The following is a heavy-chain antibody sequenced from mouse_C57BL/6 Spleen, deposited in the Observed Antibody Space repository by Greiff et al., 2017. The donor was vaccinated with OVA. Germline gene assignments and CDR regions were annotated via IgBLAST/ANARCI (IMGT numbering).Heavy chain of an antibody. Sequence: QVQLQQSGAELARPGASVKLSCKASGYTFTSYGISWVKQRTGQGLEWIGAIYPRSGNTYYNEKFKGKATLTADKSSSTAYMELRSLTSEDSAVYVCARSGDCGSSSYYFDYWGQGTTLTVSS. CDR2: IYPRSGNT. D-gene: IGHD1-1*01. V-gene: IGHV1-81*01. CDR3: ARSGDCGSSSYYFDY. CDR1: GYTFTSYG. J-gene: IGHJ2*01.